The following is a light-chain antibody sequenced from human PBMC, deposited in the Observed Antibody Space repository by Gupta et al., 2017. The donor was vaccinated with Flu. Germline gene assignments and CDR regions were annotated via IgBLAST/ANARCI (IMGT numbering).Light chain of an antibody. CDR2: RSS. CDR3: QQYNSCPIT. Sequence: DIQMTQSPSTLSASVGDSVSITCRASQSIGNSLAWYQQKPGRAPKLLIYRSSKVETGVPPRFSGGGSGTEFTLTISRLQPDDFATYYCQQYNSCPITFGQGTLLEIK. J-gene: IGKJ5*01. V-gene: IGKV1-5*03. CDR1: QSIGNS.